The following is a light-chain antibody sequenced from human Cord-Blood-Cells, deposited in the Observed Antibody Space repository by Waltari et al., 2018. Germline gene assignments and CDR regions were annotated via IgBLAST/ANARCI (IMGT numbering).Light chain of an antibody. CDR2: DVS. CDR1: SSDVGGYNY. Sequence: QSALTQPRSVPGSPGPSVTISCTGTSSDVGGYNYVSWYQQHPGKASTLMIYDVSKRPSGVTDRSAGSKSSNTASLTSSGLQAEDEADYYCCAYSGSYTVVFGGGTPLTVL. CDR3: CAYSGSYTVV. J-gene: IGLJ2*01. V-gene: IGLV2-11*01.